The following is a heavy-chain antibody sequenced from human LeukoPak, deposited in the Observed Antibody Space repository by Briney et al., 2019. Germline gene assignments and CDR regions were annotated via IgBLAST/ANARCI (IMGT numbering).Heavy chain of an antibody. CDR3: ARGQLVGATNWFAT. J-gene: IGHJ5*02. CDR2: VYYSGST. Sequence: SETLSLTCTVSGGSISIYYWTWIRQPPGKGLEWIGNVYYSGSTNYNPSLKSRVTISVDTSKNQFSLKLNSMTAADTAVYYCARGQLVGATNWFATWGQGPLVSVSS. V-gene: IGHV4-59*08. D-gene: IGHD1-26*01. CDR1: GGSISIYY.